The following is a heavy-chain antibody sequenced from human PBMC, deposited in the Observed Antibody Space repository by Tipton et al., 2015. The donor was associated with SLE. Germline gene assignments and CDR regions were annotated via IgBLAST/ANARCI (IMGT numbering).Heavy chain of an antibody. V-gene: IGHV4-39*01. CDR1: GSSITNNDYY. D-gene: IGHD3-10*01. CDR3: ARQRLQQGGDYFDY. Sequence: TLSLTCTVSGSSITNNDYYWGWIRQPPGEGLEWLGSVFHRGSTYYSPSPKSRVTISMDTSLNQFSLKVTSVTAADTAVYYCARQRLQQGGDYFDYWGQGTLVTVSS. CDR2: VFHRGST. J-gene: IGHJ4*02.